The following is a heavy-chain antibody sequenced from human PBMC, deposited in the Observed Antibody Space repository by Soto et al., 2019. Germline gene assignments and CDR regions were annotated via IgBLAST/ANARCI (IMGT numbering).Heavy chain of an antibody. CDR1: GGTFSSSG. J-gene: IGHJ6*02. D-gene: IGHD3-16*02. CDR2: IVPSLDTT. V-gene: IGHV1-69*11. CDR3: PRWPQPRYTADPYAVDV. Sequence: QVHLVQSGTEVKKPGSSVKVSCKASGGTFSSSGFSWVRQAPGQGLEWMGMIVPSLDTTNYAQKFQARVTITTDEVTSTAYMEVRSLRSEDTAVYYCPRWPQPRYTADPYAVDVWGQGTRVIGSS.